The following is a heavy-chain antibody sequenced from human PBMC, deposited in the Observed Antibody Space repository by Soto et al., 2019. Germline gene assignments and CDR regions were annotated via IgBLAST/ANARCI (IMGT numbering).Heavy chain of an antibody. CDR3: TRFLDGSSFKRLDY. D-gene: IGHD6-13*01. J-gene: IGHJ4*02. CDR2: IRSKAYGGTT. CDR1: GFTFGDYA. V-gene: IGHV3-49*03. Sequence: GGSLRLSCTASGFTFGDYAMSWFRQAPGKGLEWVGFIRSKAYGGTTEYAASVKGRFTISRDDSKSIAYLQMNSLKTEDTAVYYCTRFLDGSSFKRLDYWGQGTLVTVSS.